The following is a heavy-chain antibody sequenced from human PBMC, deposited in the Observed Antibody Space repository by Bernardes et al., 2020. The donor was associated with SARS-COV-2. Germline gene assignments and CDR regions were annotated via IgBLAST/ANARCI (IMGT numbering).Heavy chain of an antibody. D-gene: IGHD6-6*01. CDR3: ARGTSSSGFDY. Sequence: GESLKISRKASESSSTSSWIGWLRQMPGKGLECMWIIYPGDSDTRYSPSFQGQVTISADKSITTAYLQWSSLKASDTAMYHCARGTSSSGFDYWGQGTLVTVSS. CDR2: IYPGDSDT. V-gene: IGHV5-51*01. CDR1: ESSSTSSW. J-gene: IGHJ4*02.